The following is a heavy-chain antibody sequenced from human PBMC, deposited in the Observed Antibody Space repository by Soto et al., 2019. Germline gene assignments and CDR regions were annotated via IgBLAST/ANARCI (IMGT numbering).Heavy chain of an antibody. CDR1: GGTFSSYA. Sequence: QVQLVQSGAEVKKPGSSVKVSCKASGGTFSSYAISWVRQDPGQGLEWMGGIIPIFGTTNYAQKFQGRVTITADESTRTAYMELSILRSENTAMYYCARVHGWLRLHPSYSYGIDVGGQGTPVTVSS. V-gene: IGHV1-69*12. D-gene: IGHD5-12*01. CDR2: IIPIFGTT. J-gene: IGHJ6*02. CDR3: ARVHGWLRLHPSYSYGIDV.